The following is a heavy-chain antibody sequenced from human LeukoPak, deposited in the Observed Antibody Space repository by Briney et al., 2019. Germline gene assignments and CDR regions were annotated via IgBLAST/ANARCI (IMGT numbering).Heavy chain of an antibody. Sequence: SSETLSLTCAVYGGSFSGYYWSWIRQPPGKGLEWIGEINHSGSTNYNPSLKSRVTISVDTSKNQSSLKLSSVTAADTAVYYCAREGGRYNWFDPWGQGTLVTVSS. CDR1: GGSFSGYY. CDR3: AREGGRYNWFDP. CDR2: INHSGST. J-gene: IGHJ5*02. V-gene: IGHV4-34*01. D-gene: IGHD3-16*01.